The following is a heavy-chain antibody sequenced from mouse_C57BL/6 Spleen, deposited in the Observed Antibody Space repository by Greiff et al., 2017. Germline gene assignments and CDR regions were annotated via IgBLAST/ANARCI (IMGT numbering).Heavy chain of an antibody. V-gene: IGHV3-6*01. CDR3: ARQRGYYYAMDY. J-gene: IGHJ4*01. CDR2: ISYDGSN. Sequence: EVKLQQSGPGLVKPSQSLSLPCSVTGYSITSGYYWNWIRQFPGNKLEWMGYISYDGSNNYNPSLKNRISITRDTSKNQFFLKLNSVTTEDPATYYCARQRGYYYAMDYWGQGTSVTVSS. CDR1: GYSITSGYY.